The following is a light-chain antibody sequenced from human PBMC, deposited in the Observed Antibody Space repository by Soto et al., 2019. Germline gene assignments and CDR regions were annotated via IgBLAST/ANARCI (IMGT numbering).Light chain of an antibody. CDR2: EGS. V-gene: IGLV2-23*01. Sequence: QSALTQPASVSGSPGQSITISCTGTSSDVGSYNLVSWYQQHPGKAPKLMIYEGSKRPSGVSNRFSGSKSGNTASLTISGLQAEDEADYYCSSHAGNNNWGVFGGGTKLTVL. J-gene: IGLJ3*02. CDR1: SSDVGSYNL. CDR3: SSHAGNNNWGV.